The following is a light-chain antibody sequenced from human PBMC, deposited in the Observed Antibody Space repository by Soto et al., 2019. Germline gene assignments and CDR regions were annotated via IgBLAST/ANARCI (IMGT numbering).Light chain of an antibody. CDR3: QQYSSYPYT. V-gene: IGKV1-5*01. J-gene: IGKJ2*01. Sequence: DVQMTQSPSTLYASVGDRITITCRASQTISRWLALYQQKPGKATNLLISAVSNLGRGFPSRFRGRASGTKLPLTISGLQPDVFATYYCQQYSSYPYTFGQGPKLEIK. CDR1: QTISRW. CDR2: AVS.